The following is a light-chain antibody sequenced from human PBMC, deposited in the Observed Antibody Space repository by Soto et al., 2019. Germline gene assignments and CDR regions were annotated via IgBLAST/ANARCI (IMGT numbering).Light chain of an antibody. Sequence: QSVLTQPRSVSGSPGQSVTISCTGTSSDVGGYNYVSWYQQHPGKAPELMIYDVSKRPSGVPDRFSGSKPGNTASLTISGLRAEDEADYYCCSYAGSYTFYVFGTGTKVTVL. CDR3: CSYAGSYTFYV. CDR2: DVS. CDR1: SSDVGGYNY. J-gene: IGLJ1*01. V-gene: IGLV2-11*01.